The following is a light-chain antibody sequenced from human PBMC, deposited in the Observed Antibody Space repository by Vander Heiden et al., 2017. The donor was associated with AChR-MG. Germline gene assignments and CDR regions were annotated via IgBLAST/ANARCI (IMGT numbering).Light chain of an antibody. CDR3: CSFAGSYWL. J-gene: IGLJ3*02. V-gene: IGLV2-11*01. Sequence: QSALTQPRSVSGSPGPSVTISCTGTSSDVGGYNFVSWYQQHPGKAPTFMIYDVTKRPSGVPDRFSGSKSGNTASLTISGLQAEDEADYYCCSFAGSYWLFGGGTKLTVL. CDR1: SSDVGGYNF. CDR2: DVT.